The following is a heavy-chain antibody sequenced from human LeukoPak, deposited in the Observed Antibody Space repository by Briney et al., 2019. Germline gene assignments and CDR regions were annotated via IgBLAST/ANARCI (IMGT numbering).Heavy chain of an antibody. CDR1: GYDFAGYW. Sequence: GESLKISCQVSGYDFAGYWIAWVRRMPGKGLEWMGIIYPGDSHTTYSPSFQGQVTISVDKSINTAYLQWSSLKASDTAMYFCARPPYYDFWNGYYPDYWGQGTLVTVSS. CDR2: IYPGDSHT. CDR3: ARPPYYDFWNGYYPDY. V-gene: IGHV5-51*01. D-gene: IGHD3-3*01. J-gene: IGHJ4*02.